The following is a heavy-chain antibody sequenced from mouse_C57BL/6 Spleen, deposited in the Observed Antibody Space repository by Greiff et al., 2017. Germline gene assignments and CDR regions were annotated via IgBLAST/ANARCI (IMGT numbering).Heavy chain of an antibody. V-gene: IGHV7-3*01. J-gene: IGHJ4*01. Sequence: EVKLQESGGGLVQPGGSLSLSCAASGFTFTDYYMSWVRQPPGKALEWLGFIRNKANGYTTEYSASVKGRFTISRDNSQSILYLQMNALRAEDSATYYCARYTPDYAMDYWGQGTSVTVSS. CDR2: IRNKANGYTT. CDR3: ARYTPDYAMDY. CDR1: GFTFTDYY.